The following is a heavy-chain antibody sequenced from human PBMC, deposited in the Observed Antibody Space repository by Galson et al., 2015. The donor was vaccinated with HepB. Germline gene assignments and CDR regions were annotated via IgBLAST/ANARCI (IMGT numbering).Heavy chain of an antibody. CDR1: GFTFSSYA. J-gene: IGHJ6*02. CDR3: VKDGYSSGWYAVWNYYGMDV. D-gene: IGHD6-19*01. CDR2: ISSNGGST. Sequence: SLRLSCAASGFTFSSYAMHWVRQAPGKGLEYVSAISSNGGSTYYADSVKGRFTISRDNSKNTLYLQMSSLRAEDTAVYYCVKDGYSSGWYAVWNYYGMDVWGQGTTVTVSS. V-gene: IGHV3-64D*06.